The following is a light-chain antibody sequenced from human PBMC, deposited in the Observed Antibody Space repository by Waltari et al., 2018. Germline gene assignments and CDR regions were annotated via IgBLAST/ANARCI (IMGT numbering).Light chain of an antibody. Sequence: DIHLTHSPSSLSASVRDRLTITCRASQSISSYLNWYQQKPGKAPKLLIYAASSLQSGVPSRFSGSGSGTDFTLTISSLQPEDFATYYCQQSYSTPRTFGQGTKVEIK. CDR1: QSISSY. CDR2: AAS. CDR3: QQSYSTPRT. V-gene: IGKV1-39*01. J-gene: IGKJ1*01.